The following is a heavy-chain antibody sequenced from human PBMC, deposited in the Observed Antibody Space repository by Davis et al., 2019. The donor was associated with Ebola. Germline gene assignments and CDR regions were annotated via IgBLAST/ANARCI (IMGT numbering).Heavy chain of an antibody. CDR1: GYSFTTYW. Sequence: GESLKISCQGSGYSFTTYWIGWVRQMPGKGLEWMGFIYPGNSDTRYSPSFQGQVTISADKSTSTAYLQWNSLKAADTAMYYCARTRGYTSPDDIWGQGTMVTVSS. CDR3: ARTRGYTSPDDI. D-gene: IGHD5-12*01. J-gene: IGHJ3*02. V-gene: IGHV5-51*01. CDR2: IYPGNSDT.